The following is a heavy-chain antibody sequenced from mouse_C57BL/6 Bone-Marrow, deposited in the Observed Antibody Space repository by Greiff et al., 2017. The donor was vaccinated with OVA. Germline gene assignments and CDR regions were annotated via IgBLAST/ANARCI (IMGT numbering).Heavy chain of an antibody. J-gene: IGHJ3*01. Sequence: EVKLVESGGDLVKPGGSLKLSCAASGFTFSSYGMSWVRQTPDKRLEWVATISSGGSYTYYPDSVKGRFTISRDNAKNTLYLQMSSLKSEDTAMYYCASPIYYGNYKFAYWGQGTLVTVSA. D-gene: IGHD2-1*01. CDR3: ASPIYYGNYKFAY. CDR2: ISSGGSYT. CDR1: GFTFSSYG. V-gene: IGHV5-6*02.